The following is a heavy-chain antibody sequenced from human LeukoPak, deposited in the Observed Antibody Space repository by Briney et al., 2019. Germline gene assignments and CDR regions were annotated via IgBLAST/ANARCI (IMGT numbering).Heavy chain of an antibody. J-gene: IGHJ4*02. Sequence: PGRSLRLSCAASGFTFSDHAMSWVRQAPGKGLEWVSAIRGTGTTTFYAASVKGRFTISRDNSKNTADLQMNSLRAEDTAVYYCAKDQAIRYFDWLLFMPFDYWGQGTLVTVSS. CDR1: GFTFSDHA. CDR2: IRGTGTTT. CDR3: AKDQAIRYFDWLLFMPFDY. V-gene: IGHV3-23*01. D-gene: IGHD3-9*01.